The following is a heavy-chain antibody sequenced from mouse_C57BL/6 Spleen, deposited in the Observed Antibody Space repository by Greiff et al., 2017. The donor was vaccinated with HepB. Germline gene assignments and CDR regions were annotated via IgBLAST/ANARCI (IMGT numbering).Heavy chain of an antibody. Sequence: EVMLVESGGGLVKPGGSLKLSCAASGFTFSSYAMSWVRQTPEKRLEWVATISDGGSYTYYPDNVKGRFTISRDNAKNNLYLQMSHLKSEDTAMYYCARDIYYDYDGYFDVWGTGTTVTVSS. CDR3: ARDIYYDYDGYFDV. D-gene: IGHD2-4*01. V-gene: IGHV5-4*01. CDR1: GFTFSSYA. CDR2: ISDGGSYT. J-gene: IGHJ1*03.